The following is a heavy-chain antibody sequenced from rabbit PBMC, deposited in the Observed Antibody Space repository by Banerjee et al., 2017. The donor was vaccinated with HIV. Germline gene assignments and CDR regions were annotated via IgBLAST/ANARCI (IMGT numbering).Heavy chain of an antibody. D-gene: IGHD1-1*01. CDR1: GFSFSSSDY. CDR3: ARDSRDSDASGTGYGL. CDR2: IYGGGPGT. V-gene: IGHV1S45*01. Sequence: QEQLVESGGGLVQPEGSLTLTCTASGFSFSSSDYMCWVRQAPGKGLEWIACIYGGGPGTYYASWVKGRFTISKTSSTVDLKMTSLTAADTATYFCARDSRDSDASGTGYGLWGQGTLVTVS. J-gene: IGHJ6*01.